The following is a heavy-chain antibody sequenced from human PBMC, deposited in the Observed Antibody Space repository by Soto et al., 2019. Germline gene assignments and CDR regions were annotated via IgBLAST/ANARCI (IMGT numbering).Heavy chain of an antibody. CDR3: VKVPGKATMDAVDY. D-gene: IGHD5-12*01. CDR2: ISSNGDST. J-gene: IGHJ4*02. V-gene: IGHV3-64D*08. CDR1: GFTFSNYA. Sequence: GGSLRLSCSASGFTFSNYAVHWVRQAPGKGLEYISAISSNGDSTYCADSVKGRFTISRDNSKNTLYLQMSSLRAEDTAVYYCVKVPGKATMDAVDYWGQGTLVTVSS.